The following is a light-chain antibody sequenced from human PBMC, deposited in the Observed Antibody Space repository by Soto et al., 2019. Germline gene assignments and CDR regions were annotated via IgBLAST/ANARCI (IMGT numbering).Light chain of an antibody. V-gene: IGLV1-40*01. Sequence: QSVLTQPPSVSGAPGQRVTISCTGSSSNIGAGYDVHWYQQLPGTAPKLLIYDNNHRPSGVPDRFSGSKSGTSASLAITGLQAEDEADYYCQSYYSSLSGHVIFGGGTKLTVL. CDR2: DNN. CDR3: QSYYSSLSGHVI. CDR1: SSNIGAGYD. J-gene: IGLJ2*01.